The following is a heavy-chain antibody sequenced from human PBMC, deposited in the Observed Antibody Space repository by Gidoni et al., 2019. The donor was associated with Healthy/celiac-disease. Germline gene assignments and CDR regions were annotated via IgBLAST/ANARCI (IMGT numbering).Heavy chain of an antibody. CDR2: ISWNSGSI. V-gene: IGHV3-9*01. J-gene: IGHJ5*02. D-gene: IGHD6-13*01. CDR3: AKSGQQLVRSWFDP. CDR1: GFTFDDYA. Sequence: EVQLVESGGGLVQPGRSLRLSCSASGFTFDDYAMHWVRQAPGKGLEWVSGISWNSGSIGYADSVKGRFTISRDNAKNSLYLQMNSLRAEDTALYYCAKSGQQLVRSWFDPWGQGTLVTVSS.